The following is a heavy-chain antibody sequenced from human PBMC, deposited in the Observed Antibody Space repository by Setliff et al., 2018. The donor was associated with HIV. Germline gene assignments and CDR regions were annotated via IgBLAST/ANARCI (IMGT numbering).Heavy chain of an antibody. D-gene: IGHD3-16*01. CDR2: FYPGTGGT. V-gene: IGHV1-3*01. J-gene: IGHJ4*02. CDR1: GYTFNDLV. Sequence: ASVKVSCKTSGYTFNDLVIHWVRQAPGQRPEYMGWFYPGTGGTGYSPRFQGRLTFSRDTSATTAHVEVNSLTSEDTAVYYCARAAPGGGNDYFGYWGQGALVTVSS. CDR3: ARAAPGGGNDYFGY.